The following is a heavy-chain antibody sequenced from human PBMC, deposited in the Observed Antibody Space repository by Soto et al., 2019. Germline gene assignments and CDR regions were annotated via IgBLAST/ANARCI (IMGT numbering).Heavy chain of an antibody. J-gene: IGHJ4*02. D-gene: IGHD3-10*01. V-gene: IGHV4-34*01. CDR2: INHSGST. CDR1: GGSFSGYY. Sequence: SETLSLTCAVYGGSFSGYYWSWIRQPPGKGLEWIGEINHSGSTNYNPSLKSRVTISVDTSKNQFSLKLSSVTAADTAVYYCARGRRGYGSGSYYFDYWGQGTLVTVSS. CDR3: ARGRRGYGSGSYYFDY.